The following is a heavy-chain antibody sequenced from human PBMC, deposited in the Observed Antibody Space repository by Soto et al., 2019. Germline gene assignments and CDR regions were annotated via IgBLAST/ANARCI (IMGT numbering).Heavy chain of an antibody. J-gene: IGHJ5*02. Sequence: QVQLVQSGGEVKRPGASVKVSCKTSGYTFSNYGITWVRQAPRQPLEWLGWISLYSDGTNYAQKCPGRVSMTPDTSTTTAYVELRSLRSADSAVYYCARVVPGAEAWFGPWGQGTLVTVS. CDR1: GYTFSNYG. CDR3: ARVVPGAEAWFGP. D-gene: IGHD2-2*01. V-gene: IGHV1-18*01. CDR2: ISLYSDGT.